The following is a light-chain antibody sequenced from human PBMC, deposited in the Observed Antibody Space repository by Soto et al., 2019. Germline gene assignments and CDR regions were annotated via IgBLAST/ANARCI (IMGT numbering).Light chain of an antibody. V-gene: IGKV3-11*01. CDR1: QSVSSY. CDR3: QQYGSSPGT. Sequence: EIVLTQSPATLSLSPGERATLSCRASQSVSSYLAWYQQKPGQAPRLLIYDASNRATGIPARFSGSGSGSEFTLTISSLQPEDFAVYYCQQYGSSPGTFGQGTKVDIK. J-gene: IGKJ1*01. CDR2: DAS.